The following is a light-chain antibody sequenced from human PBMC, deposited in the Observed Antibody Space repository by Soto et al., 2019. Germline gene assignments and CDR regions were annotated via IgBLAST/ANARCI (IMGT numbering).Light chain of an antibody. CDR1: QSVSSN. Sequence: TQSPATLSVSPGERATLSCRASQSVSSNLAWYQQKPGQAPRLLIYGASTRATGIPARFSGSGSGTEFTLTISSLQSEDFAVYYCQQYNNWPLFGQGTKV. CDR3: QQYNNWPL. V-gene: IGKV3-15*01. J-gene: IGKJ1*01. CDR2: GAS.